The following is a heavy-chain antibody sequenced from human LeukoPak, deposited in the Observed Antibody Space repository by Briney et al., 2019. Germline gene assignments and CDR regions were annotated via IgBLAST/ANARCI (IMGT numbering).Heavy chain of an antibody. J-gene: IGHJ4*02. CDR1: GYTFTGYY. CDR3: ARVSSIAAVLYDY. Sequence: ASVKVSCKASGYTFTGYYMHWVRQAPGQGLEWMGWINPNSGSTNYAQKFQGRVTMTRDTSISTAYMELSRLRSDDTAVYYCARVSSIAAVLYDYWGQGTLVTVSS. D-gene: IGHD6-13*01. CDR2: INPNSGST. V-gene: IGHV1-2*02.